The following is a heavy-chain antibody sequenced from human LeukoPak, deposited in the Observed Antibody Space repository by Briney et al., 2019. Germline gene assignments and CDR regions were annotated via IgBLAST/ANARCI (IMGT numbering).Heavy chain of an antibody. V-gene: IGHV3-7*04. CDR3: TRVGYIDEGIDY. Sequence: PGGSLRLSCVASGFAFNTYVMSWVRQAPGKGLEWVANIKQGGSKKSYVDSVKGRFTISRDNAKNSLYLQMNSLRAEDTAIYYCTRVGYIDEGIDYWGQGTLVTVSS. CDR1: GFAFNTYV. J-gene: IGHJ4*02. D-gene: IGHD5-24*01. CDR2: IKQGGSKK.